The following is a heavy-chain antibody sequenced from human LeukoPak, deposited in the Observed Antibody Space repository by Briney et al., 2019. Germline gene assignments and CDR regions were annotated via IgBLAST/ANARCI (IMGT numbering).Heavy chain of an antibody. V-gene: IGHV3-21*01. J-gene: IGHJ4*02. CDR3: SRSDSSGWYRTIDY. Sequence: GGSLRLSCAASGFTFSSYEMNWVRQAPGKGLEWVSSITSSSSYIYYADSVKGRSTISRDNAKNSLCLQMNSLRAEDTAVYYCSRSDSSGWYRTIDYWGQGTLVTVSS. CDR2: ITSSSSYI. CDR1: GFTFSSYE. D-gene: IGHD6-19*01.